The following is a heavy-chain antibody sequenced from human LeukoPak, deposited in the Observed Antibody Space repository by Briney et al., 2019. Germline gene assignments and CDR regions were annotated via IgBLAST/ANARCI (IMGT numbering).Heavy chain of an antibody. CDR3: ARASQLELGYGMDV. D-gene: IGHD1-1*01. J-gene: IGHJ6*02. Sequence: EASVKVSCKASGYTFTSYGISWVRQAPGQGLEWMGWISAYNGNTNYAQKLQGRVTMTTDTSTSTAYMELRSLRSDDTAVYYCARASQLELGYGMDVWGQGTTVTVSS. V-gene: IGHV1-18*01. CDR1: GYTFTSYG. CDR2: ISAYNGNT.